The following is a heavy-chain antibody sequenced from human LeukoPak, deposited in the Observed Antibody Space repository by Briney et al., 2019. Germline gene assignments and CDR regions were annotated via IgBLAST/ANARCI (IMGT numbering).Heavy chain of an antibody. CDR1: GFTFSSYA. V-gene: IGHV3-23*01. CDR3: AKDRTGSYYSALDY. Sequence: GGSLRLSCAASGFTFSSYAMTWVRQAPGKGLEWVSTIIGSGGSTYYADSVKGRFTVSRDNSKNTLYMQMNSLRAEDTAVYYCAKDRTGSYYSALDYWGQGTLVTVSS. CDR2: IIGSGGST. D-gene: IGHD3-10*01. J-gene: IGHJ4*02.